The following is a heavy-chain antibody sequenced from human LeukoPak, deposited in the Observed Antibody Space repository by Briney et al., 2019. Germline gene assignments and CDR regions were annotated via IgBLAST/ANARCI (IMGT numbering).Heavy chain of an antibody. CDR2: IYYSGST. J-gene: IGHJ6*04. V-gene: IGHV4-59*01. Sequence: SETLSLTCTVSGGSFSRYYWSWVRQPPGKGLEWIGYIYYSGSTKYNPSLKSRVTISVDTSKNQFSLKLSSVTAADTAVYHCARRDHYYYSMDVWGKGTTVTVSS. CDR3: ARRDHYYYSMDV. CDR1: GGSFSRYY.